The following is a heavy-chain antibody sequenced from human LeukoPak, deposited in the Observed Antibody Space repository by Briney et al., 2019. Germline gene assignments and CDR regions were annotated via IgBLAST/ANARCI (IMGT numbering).Heavy chain of an antibody. CDR2: ISGSGGST. Sequence: GGSLRLSCAASGFTFSSYAMSWVRQAPGKGLEWVSGISGSGGSTYYADSVKGRFTISRGNSKNTLYLQMNSLRAEDTAVYYCARPSTSGIAAAGLKYWGQGTLVTVSS. J-gene: IGHJ4*02. CDR1: GFTFSSYA. V-gene: IGHV3-23*01. CDR3: ARPSTSGIAAAGLKY. D-gene: IGHD6-13*01.